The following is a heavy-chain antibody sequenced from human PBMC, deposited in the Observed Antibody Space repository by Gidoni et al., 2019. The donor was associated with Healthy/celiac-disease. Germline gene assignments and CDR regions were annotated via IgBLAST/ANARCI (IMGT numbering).Heavy chain of an antibody. CDR3: ARASEVRDDYYGSGSYTFDI. V-gene: IGHV4-30-4*01. Sequence: QVQLQESGPGLVKPSQTLSLTCTVSGCSISSGDYYWSWIRQPPGKGLEWIGYIYYSGSTYYNPSLKSRVTISVDTSKNQFSLKLSSVTAADTAVYYCARASEVRDDYYGSGSYTFDIWGQGTMVTVSS. J-gene: IGHJ3*02. D-gene: IGHD3-10*01. CDR1: GCSISSGDYY. CDR2: IYYSGST.